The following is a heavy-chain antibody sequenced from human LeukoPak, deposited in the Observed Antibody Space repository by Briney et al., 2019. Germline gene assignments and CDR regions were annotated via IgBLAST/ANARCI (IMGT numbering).Heavy chain of an antibody. V-gene: IGHV3-21*01. CDR1: GFTFSSYS. CDR3: ARDKTYSSGSLYGY. J-gene: IGHJ4*02. CDR2: ISSSSSYI. D-gene: IGHD6-19*01. Sequence: GGSLRLSCATSGFTFSSYSMNWVRQAPGKGLEWVSSISSSSSYIYYADSVKGRFTISRDNAKNSLYLQMNSLRAEDTAVYYCARDKTYSSGSLYGYWGQGTLVTVSS.